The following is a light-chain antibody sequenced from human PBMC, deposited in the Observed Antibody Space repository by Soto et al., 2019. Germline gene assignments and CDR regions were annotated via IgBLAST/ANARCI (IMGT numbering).Light chain of an antibody. V-gene: IGLV2-23*02. J-gene: IGLJ2*01. CDR2: AVS. CDR3: CSYAGNTTFI. CDR1: NSDVGNYNL. Sequence: QSVLTQPASVSGSPGQRITISCAGTNSDVGNYNLVSWYQHHPGKAPRLIIYAVSKRPSGVSDRFSGSKSGSTASLTISGLQPEDESDYYCCSYAGNTTFIFGGGTKLTVL.